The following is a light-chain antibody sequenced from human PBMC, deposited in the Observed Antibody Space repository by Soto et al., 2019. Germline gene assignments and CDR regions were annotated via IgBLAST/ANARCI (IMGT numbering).Light chain of an antibody. V-gene: IGKV3-20*01. J-gene: IGKJ1*01. Sequence: EIVLTQSPGSLSLSPGERATLSCRASQSVSSTFFAWYQQIPGQAPRLLMYGASSRATGIPERFSGSGSGTDFTLTISRLEPEDFAVYYCQQFDSSVTFGQGTKVEIK. CDR3: QQFDSSVT. CDR1: QSVSSTF. CDR2: GAS.